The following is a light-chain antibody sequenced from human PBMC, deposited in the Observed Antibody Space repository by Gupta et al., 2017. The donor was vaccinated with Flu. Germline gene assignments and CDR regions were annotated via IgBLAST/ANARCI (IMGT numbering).Light chain of an antibody. CDR3: AAWDDSLNGHYV. CDR2: GTN. J-gene: IGLJ1*01. V-gene: IGLV1-44*01. CDR1: SSNIGSNT. Sequence: SSNIGSNTVNCYQQVPGTSPKLLIYGTNQRPSGVPDRFTASKSGTSASLAISGLQSEDEADYYCAAWDDSLNGHYVFGTGTKVTVL.